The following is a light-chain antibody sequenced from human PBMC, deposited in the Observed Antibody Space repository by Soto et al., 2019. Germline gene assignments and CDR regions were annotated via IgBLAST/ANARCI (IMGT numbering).Light chain of an antibody. CDR3: QQFNTYPA. CDR1: QSVSSN. V-gene: IGKV3-15*01. CDR2: GAS. J-gene: IGKJ1*01. Sequence: EIVMTQSPATLSVSPGERATLSCRASQSVSSNLAWYQQKPGQAPRLLIYGASTRATGIPARFSGSGSGTEFTLTISSLQSEDFAVYYCQQFNTYPAFGQGTKVELK.